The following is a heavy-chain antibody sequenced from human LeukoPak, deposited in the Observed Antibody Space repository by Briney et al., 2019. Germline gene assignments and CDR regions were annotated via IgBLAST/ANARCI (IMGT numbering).Heavy chain of an antibody. Sequence: PETLSLTCAVYGGSFSGYYWSWIRQPPGKGLEWIGEINHSGSTNYNPSLKSRVTISVDTSKNQFSLKLSSVTAADTAVYYCARGRLGYSYGYTGPFDYWGQGTLVTVSS. CDR1: GGSFSGYY. V-gene: IGHV4-34*01. CDR2: INHSGST. CDR3: ARGRLGYSYGYTGPFDY. D-gene: IGHD5-18*01. J-gene: IGHJ4*02.